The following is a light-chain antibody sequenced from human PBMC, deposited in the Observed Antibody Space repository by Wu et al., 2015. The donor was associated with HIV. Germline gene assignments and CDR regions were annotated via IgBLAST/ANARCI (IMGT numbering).Light chain of an antibody. Sequence: DIQMTQSLSTLSASVGDTVTITCRASQSISNRLAWYQQKSGEAPKLLTYKTSTLESGVPSRFSGSGSGTEFTLTISSLQPDDFATYFCQQYSSSSTFGGGTKVEIK. CDR2: KTS. J-gene: IGKJ4*01. V-gene: IGKV1-5*03. CDR3: QQYSSSST. CDR1: QSISNR.